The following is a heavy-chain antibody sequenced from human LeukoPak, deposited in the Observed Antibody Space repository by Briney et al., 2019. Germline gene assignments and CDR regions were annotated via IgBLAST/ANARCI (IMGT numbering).Heavy chain of an antibody. J-gene: IGHJ3*02. CDR1: GGSFSGYY. CDR3: ARAPNGYCSSTSCDDAFDI. D-gene: IGHD2-2*03. CDR2: INHSGST. Sequence: SETLSPTCAVYGGSFSGYYWSWIRQPPGKGLEWIGEINHSGSTYYNPSLKSRVTISVDGSKNQFSLKLSSVTAADTAVYYCARAPNGYCSSTSCDDAFDIWGQGTMVTVSS. V-gene: IGHV4-34*01.